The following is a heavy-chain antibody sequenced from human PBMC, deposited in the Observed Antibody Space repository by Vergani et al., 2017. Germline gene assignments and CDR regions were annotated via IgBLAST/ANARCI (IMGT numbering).Heavy chain of an antibody. CDR1: GGSIGSGGYS. V-gene: IGHV4-30-2*01. J-gene: IGHJ6*03. CDR3: ARDLGGGPTDYYYYMDV. CDR2: IYHSGST. Sequence: QLQLQESASGLVKPSQTLSLTCAVSGGSIGSGGYSWSWIRQPPGKGLEWIGYIYHSGSTYYNPTLKSRVTISVDRSKNQFSLKLSSVTAADTAVYYCARDLGGGPTDYYYYMDVWGKGTTVTVSS. D-gene: IGHD2-15*01.